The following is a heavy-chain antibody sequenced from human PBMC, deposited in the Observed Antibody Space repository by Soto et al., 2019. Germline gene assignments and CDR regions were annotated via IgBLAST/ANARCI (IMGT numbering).Heavy chain of an antibody. CDR2: IYSGGST. CDR1: GFTVSSND. D-gene: IGHD2-15*01. CDR3: VREISGPDY. V-gene: IGHV3-53*01. J-gene: IGHJ4*02. Sequence: PGGSLRLSCAASGFTVSSNDMSWVRQAPGKGLEWVSVIYSGGSTYYADSVKGRFTISRDNAKNSLYLQMNSLRAEDTAIYYCVREISGPDYWGQGALVTVSS.